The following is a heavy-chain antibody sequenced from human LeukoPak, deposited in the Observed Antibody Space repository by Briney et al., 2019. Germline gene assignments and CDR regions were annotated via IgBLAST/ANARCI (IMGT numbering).Heavy chain of an antibody. CDR2: IYPGDSDT. V-gene: IGHV5-51*01. Sequence: GESLNISSQGSGYSFTSYWIGSVREMPGKGLEWMGIIYPGDSDTRYSPSFQGQVTISADRSISTAYLQWSSLQASDTAIYYCARFGVTDKWFDPWGQGTLVTVSS. CDR1: GYSFTSYW. CDR3: ARFGVTDKWFDP. D-gene: IGHD2-21*02. J-gene: IGHJ5*02.